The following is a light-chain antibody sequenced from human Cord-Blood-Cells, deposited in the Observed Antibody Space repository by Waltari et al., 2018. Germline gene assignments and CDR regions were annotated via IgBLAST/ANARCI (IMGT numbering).Light chain of an antibody. CDR1: SSAVGGYNS. J-gene: IGLJ2*01. Sequence: QSALTQPASVSGSPGQSITIPCTGTSSAVGGYNSVSWYQQHPGKAPKLMIYDVSNRPSGVSNRFSGSKSGNTASLTISGLQAEDEADYYCSSYTSSSTLVVFGGGTKLTVL. V-gene: IGLV2-14*01. CDR2: DVS. CDR3: SSYTSSSTLVV.